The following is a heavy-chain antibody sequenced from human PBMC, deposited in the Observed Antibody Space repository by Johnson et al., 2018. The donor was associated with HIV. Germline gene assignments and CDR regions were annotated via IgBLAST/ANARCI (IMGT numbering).Heavy chain of an antibody. Sequence: VQLVESGGGLVQPGGSLRLSCTASGFRFSSSWMHWVRQAPGKGLVWVANIKQDGSEKYYVDSVKGRFTISRDNAKNSLYLQMNSLRAEDTAVYYCARDPMGRGAGGFDIWGQGTMVTVSS. CDR2: IKQDGSEK. CDR3: ARDPMGRGAGGFDI. D-gene: IGHD3-10*01. CDR1: GFRFSSSW. V-gene: IGHV3-7*01. J-gene: IGHJ3*02.